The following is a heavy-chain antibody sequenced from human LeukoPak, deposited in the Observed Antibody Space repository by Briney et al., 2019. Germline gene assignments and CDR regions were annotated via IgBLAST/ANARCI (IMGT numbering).Heavy chain of an antibody. D-gene: IGHD3-10*01. Sequence: GRSLRLSCAASGFAFSNYAMHWVRQAPGKGLEWVAVISYDGSHKYYAGSVKGRFTISRDNSNNTLYLQMNSLRAEDTAVYFCARAPPLYYGSGTHGDYYFDYWGQGTLVTVSS. CDR2: ISYDGSHK. J-gene: IGHJ4*02. CDR1: GFAFSNYA. V-gene: IGHV3-30-3*01. CDR3: ARAPPLYYGSGTHGDYYFDY.